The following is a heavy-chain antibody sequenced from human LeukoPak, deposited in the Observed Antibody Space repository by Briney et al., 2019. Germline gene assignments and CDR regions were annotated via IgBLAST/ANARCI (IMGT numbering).Heavy chain of an antibody. V-gene: IGHV3-9*01. D-gene: IGHD2-21*02. CDR1: GFTFDDYA. Sequence: GGSLRLSCAASGFTFDDYAMHWVRQAPGKGLEWVSGISWNSGSIVYADSVKGRFTISRDNAKNSLYLQMNSLRAEDTALYYCAKEAYCGGDCYLGVGWFDPWGQGTLVTVSS. CDR3: AKEAYCGGDCYLGVGWFDP. CDR2: ISWNSGSI. J-gene: IGHJ5*02.